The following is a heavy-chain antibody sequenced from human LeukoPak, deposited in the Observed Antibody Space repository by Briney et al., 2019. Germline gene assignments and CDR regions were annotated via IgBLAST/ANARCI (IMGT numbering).Heavy chain of an antibody. V-gene: IGHV1-18*01. Sequence: ASVKVSCKASGYTFTSYGISWVGQAPGQGLEWMGLISAYNGNTNYIQKLQGRVTMTTDSSASTAYMERRSLTSDDTAVYYCARDSPGPVAGIFDYWGQGTLVSVSS. CDR2: ISAYNGNT. CDR1: GYTFTSYG. CDR3: ARDSPGPVAGIFDY. D-gene: IGHD6-19*01. J-gene: IGHJ4*02.